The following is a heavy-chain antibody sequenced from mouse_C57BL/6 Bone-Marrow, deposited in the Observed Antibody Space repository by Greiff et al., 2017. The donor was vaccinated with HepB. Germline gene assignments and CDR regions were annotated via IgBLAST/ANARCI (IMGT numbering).Heavy chain of an antibody. CDR3: ARIYYYGSSSWYFDV. V-gene: IGHV14-2*01. D-gene: IGHD1-1*01. Sequence: EVQVVESGAELVKPGASVKLSCTASGFNIKDYYMHWVKQRTEQGLEWIGRIDPEDGETKYAPKFQGKATITADTSSNTAYLQLSSLTAEDTAVYYCARIYYYGSSSWYFDVWGTGTTVTVSS. J-gene: IGHJ1*03. CDR2: IDPEDGET. CDR1: GFNIKDYY.